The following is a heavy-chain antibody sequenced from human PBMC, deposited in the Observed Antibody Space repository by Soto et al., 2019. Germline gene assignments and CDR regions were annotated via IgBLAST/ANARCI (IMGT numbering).Heavy chain of an antibody. CDR1: GFTFSSYS. V-gene: IGHV3-21*01. CDR3: ARDRGYSSSSSYYYGMDV. Sequence: GGSLRLSCAASGFTFSSYSMNWVRQAPGKGLEWVSSISSSSSYIYYADSVKGRFTISRDNAKNSLYLQMNSLRAEDKAVYYCARDRGYSSSSSYYYGMDVWAKGTTVTVSS. CDR2: ISSSSSYI. D-gene: IGHD6-6*01. J-gene: IGHJ6*04.